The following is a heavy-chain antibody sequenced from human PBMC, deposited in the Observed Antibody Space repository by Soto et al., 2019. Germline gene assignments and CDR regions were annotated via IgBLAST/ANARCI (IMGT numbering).Heavy chain of an antibody. Sequence: SETLSLTCTVSGGSISSSSYYWGWIRQPPGKGLEWIGSIYYSGSTYYNPSLKSRVTISVDTSKNQFSLKLSSVTAADTAVYYCARERTAMVPEGWFDPWGQGTLVTVSS. CDR3: ARERTAMVPEGWFDP. D-gene: IGHD5-18*01. J-gene: IGHJ5*02. V-gene: IGHV4-39*07. CDR1: GGSISSSSYY. CDR2: IYYSGST.